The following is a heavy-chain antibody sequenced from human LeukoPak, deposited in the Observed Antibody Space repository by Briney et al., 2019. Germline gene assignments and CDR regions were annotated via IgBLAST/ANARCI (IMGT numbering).Heavy chain of an antibody. CDR1: GFTFSSYA. J-gene: IGHJ4*02. D-gene: IGHD2-2*01. CDR3: ASLMGYCSSTSCQNFDY. V-gene: IGHV3-23*01. CDR2: ISGSGGST. Sequence: PGGSLRLSCAASGFTFSSYAMSWVRQAPGKGLEWVSAISGSGGSTYYADSVKGRFTISRDNSKNTLYLQMNSLRAEDTAAYYCASLMGYCSSTSCQNFDYWGQGTLVTVSS.